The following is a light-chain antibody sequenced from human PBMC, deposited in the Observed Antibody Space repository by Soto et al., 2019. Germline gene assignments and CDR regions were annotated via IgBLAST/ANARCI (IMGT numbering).Light chain of an antibody. CDR1: QSVSSY. CDR3: QQRSNWPPFT. CDR2: DAS. V-gene: IGKV3-11*01. Sequence: DIVLTQSPATVSLSPGERATLSCRASQSVSSYLAWYQQKPGQAPRLLIYDASNRATGIPARFSGSGSGTDFTLTISSLEPEDFAVYYCQQRSNWPPFTFGPGTKVDIK. J-gene: IGKJ3*01.